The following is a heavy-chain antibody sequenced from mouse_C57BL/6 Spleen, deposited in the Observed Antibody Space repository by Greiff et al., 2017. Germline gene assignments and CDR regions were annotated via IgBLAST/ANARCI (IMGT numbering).Heavy chain of an antibody. J-gene: IGHJ4*01. V-gene: IGHV3-6*01. CDR1: GYSITSGYY. Sequence: ESGPGLVKPSQSLSLTCSVTGYSITSGYYWNWIRQFPGNKLEWMGYISYDGSNNYNPSLKNRISITRDTSKNQFFLKLNSVTTEDTATYYCERGRKLDYWGQGTSVTVSS. CDR3: ERGRKLDY. CDR2: ISYDGSN.